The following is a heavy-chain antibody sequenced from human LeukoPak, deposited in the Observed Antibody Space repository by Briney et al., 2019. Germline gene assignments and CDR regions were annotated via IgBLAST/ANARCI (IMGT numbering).Heavy chain of an antibody. D-gene: IGHD1-26*01. CDR3: ARDHEGASDPDY. V-gene: IGHV3-21*01. Sequence: PGGSLRLPCAASGFTFSSYSMNWVRQAPGKGLEWVSSISSSSSYIYYADSVKGRFTISRDNAKNSLYLQMNSLRAEDTAVYYCARDHEGASDPDYWGQGTLVTVSS. CDR2: ISSSSSYI. J-gene: IGHJ4*02. CDR1: GFTFSSYS.